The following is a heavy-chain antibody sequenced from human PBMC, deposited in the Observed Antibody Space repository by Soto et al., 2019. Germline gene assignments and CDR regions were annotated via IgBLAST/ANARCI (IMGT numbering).Heavy chain of an antibody. CDR2: IRISGGKT. D-gene: IGHD1-26*01. CDR3: AKGRQWELPLDY. CDR1: GLTFSSYA. Sequence: EVQLLESGGGLVQPGGSLRLSCAASGLTFSSYAMSWVRQAPGKGVEWVSAIRISGGKTYYADSVRGRFTISRDNSKNTLYLQMNSLRAEDTALYYCAKGRQWELPLDYWGRGTVVTVSS. J-gene: IGHJ4*02. V-gene: IGHV3-23*01.